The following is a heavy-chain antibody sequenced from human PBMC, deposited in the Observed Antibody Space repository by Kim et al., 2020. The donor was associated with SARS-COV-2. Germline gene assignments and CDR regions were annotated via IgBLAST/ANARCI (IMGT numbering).Heavy chain of an antibody. V-gene: IGHV1-69*13. J-gene: IGHJ4*02. Sequence: SVKVSCKASGGTFSSYAISWVRQAPGQGLEWMGGIIPIFGTANYAQKFQGRVTITADESTSTAYMELSSLRSEDTAVYYCARDTVRYGQQWPNGYWGQGTLVTVSS. D-gene: IGHD6-19*01. CDR2: IIPIFGTA. CDR3: ARDTVRYGQQWPNGY. CDR1: GGTFSSYA.